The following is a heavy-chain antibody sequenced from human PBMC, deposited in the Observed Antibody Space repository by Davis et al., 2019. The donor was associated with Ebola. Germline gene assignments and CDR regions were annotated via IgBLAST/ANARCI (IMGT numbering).Heavy chain of an antibody. J-gene: IGHJ6*02. CDR1: GYSFTSYW. V-gene: IGHV5-10-1*01. CDR2: IDPSDSYT. CDR3: ASQTYYYYAMDV. Sequence: GESLKISCKGSGYSFTSYWISWVRQMPGKGLEWMGRIDPSDSYTNYSPSFQGHVTISADKSISTAYLQWSSLKASDTAMYSCASQTYYYYAMDVWGQGTTVTVSS.